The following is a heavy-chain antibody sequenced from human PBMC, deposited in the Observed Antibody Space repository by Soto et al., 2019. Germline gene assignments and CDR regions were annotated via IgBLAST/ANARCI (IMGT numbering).Heavy chain of an antibody. Sequence: QVQLQQWGAGLLKPSETLSLTCAVYGGSFSGYYWSWIRQPPGKGLEWIGEINHSGSTNYNPSLKSRVTISVDTSKNQFSLKLSSVTAADTAVYYCARGPGVVRGPSVWGYWGQGTLVTVSS. CDR3: ARGPGVVRGPSVWGY. CDR2: INHSGST. J-gene: IGHJ4*02. V-gene: IGHV4-34*01. D-gene: IGHD3-10*01. CDR1: GGSFSGYY.